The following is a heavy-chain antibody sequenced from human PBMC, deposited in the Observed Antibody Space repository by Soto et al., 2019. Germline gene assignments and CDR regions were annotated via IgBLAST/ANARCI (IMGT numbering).Heavy chain of an antibody. D-gene: IGHD3-16*02. V-gene: IGHV3-23*01. CDR1: GVSFRNYA. CDR3: AKEFLGRGVILGHAFDS. Sequence: GESLSLSCAVSGVSFRNYAMSWVRQAPGTGMEWVSSISGTGGSTYYADSVKGRFTISRDNSRNTLYLQMNSLRAEDTAVYYCAKEFLGRGVILGHAFDSWGQRKMVTV. J-gene: IGHJ3*02. CDR2: ISGTGGST.